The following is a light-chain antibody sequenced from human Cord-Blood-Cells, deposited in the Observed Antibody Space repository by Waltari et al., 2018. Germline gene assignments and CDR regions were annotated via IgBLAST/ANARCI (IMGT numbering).Light chain of an antibody. CDR1: QSVSSY. V-gene: IGKV3-11*01. CDR2: DAS. Sequence: EIVLTQSPATLSLSPGERATLSCRASQSVSSYLAWYQQQPGQAPRLLIYDASNRATGIPARFSGSGSATDFTLTISSLEPEDFAVYYCQQRSNWPPLTFGGGTKVEIK. CDR3: QQRSNWPPLT. J-gene: IGKJ4*01.